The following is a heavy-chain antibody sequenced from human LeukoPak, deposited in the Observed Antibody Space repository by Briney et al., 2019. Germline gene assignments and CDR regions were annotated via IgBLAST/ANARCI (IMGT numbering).Heavy chain of an antibody. CDR1: GFTFSNCG. Sequence: GGSLRLSCAASGFTFSNCGMSWVRQAPGKGLEWVSAISGSGGSTYYAGSVKGRFTISRDNSKNTLYLQMNSLRADDTAVYYCAKSHHVTAIDYWGQGTLVTVSS. D-gene: IGHD2-21*02. CDR2: ISGSGGST. CDR3: AKSHHVTAIDY. J-gene: IGHJ4*02. V-gene: IGHV3-23*01.